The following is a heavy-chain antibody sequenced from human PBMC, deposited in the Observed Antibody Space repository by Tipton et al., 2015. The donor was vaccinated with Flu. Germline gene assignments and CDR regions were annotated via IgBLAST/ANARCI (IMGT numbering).Heavy chain of an antibody. CDR2: IYSGGST. Sequence: LRLSCTVSGASINSNFWSWNRQSPGKGLEWIGYIYSGGSTKYNPYFESRVTMSIDTSKNQFPLKVTSVTAADTAVYYCARSPRIHFGEGELDYWGQGTLVTVSS. D-gene: IGHD3-16*01. V-gene: IGHV4-59*08. J-gene: IGHJ4*02. CDR1: GASINSNF. CDR3: ARSPRIHFGEGELDY.